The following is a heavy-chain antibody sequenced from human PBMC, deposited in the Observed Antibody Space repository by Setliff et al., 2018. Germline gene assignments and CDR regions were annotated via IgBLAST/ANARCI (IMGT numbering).Heavy chain of an antibody. CDR3: AKERYFDWFFED. CDR2: IYNSGST. CDR1: GGSISSYY. J-gene: IGHJ4*02. Sequence: ASETLSLTCTVSGGSISSYYWSWIRQPPGKGLEWIGYIYNSGSTNYNPSLKSRVTISVDTSKNQISLKLTSVTAADTAVYYCAKERYFDWFFEDWGQGTLVTVSS. D-gene: IGHD3-9*01. V-gene: IGHV4-59*01.